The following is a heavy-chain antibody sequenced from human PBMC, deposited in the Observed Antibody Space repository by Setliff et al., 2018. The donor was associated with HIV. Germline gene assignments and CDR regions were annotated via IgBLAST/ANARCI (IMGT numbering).Heavy chain of an antibody. V-gene: IGHV4-59*08. D-gene: IGHD3-16*01. Sequence: PSETLSLTCTVSGGFISNFYWSWIRQTPGKGLEWIGHIYNSGATNYNPSLKSRVTISLATSKNQFSLKMSSVTAADTAVYYCVNPSGAMGDFDSWGQGTLVTVSS. CDR1: GGFISNFY. CDR2: IYNSGAT. CDR3: VNPSGAMGDFDS. J-gene: IGHJ4*02.